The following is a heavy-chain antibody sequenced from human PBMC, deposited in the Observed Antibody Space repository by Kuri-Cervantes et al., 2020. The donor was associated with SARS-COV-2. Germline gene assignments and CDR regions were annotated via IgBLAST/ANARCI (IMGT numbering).Heavy chain of an antibody. CDR1: GGSFSSYY. V-gene: IGHV4-34*01. CDR2: INHSGST. CDR3: ARGDGRAARLVY. D-gene: IGHD6-6*01. J-gene: IGHJ4*02. Sequence: GSLRLSCAVYGGSFSSYYWSWIRQPPGKGLEWIGEINHSGSTNYNPSLKSRVTISVDTSKNQFSLKLSSVTAADTAVYYCARGDGRAARLVYWGQGTLVTVSS.